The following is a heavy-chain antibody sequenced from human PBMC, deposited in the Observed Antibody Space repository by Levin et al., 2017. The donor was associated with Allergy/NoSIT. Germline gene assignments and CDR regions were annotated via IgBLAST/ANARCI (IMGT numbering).Heavy chain of an antibody. Sequence: GGSLRLSCAVSGVTFSTYAMNWVRQAPGKGLEWVSYISSSGTTIYYLDSVKGRFTISRDDAKNSLYLQMNSLRAEDTAVYYCGRYGSGSYPDYWGRGTLVTVSS. CDR2: ISSSGTTI. D-gene: IGHD3-10*01. J-gene: IGHJ4*02. V-gene: IGHV3-48*01. CDR1: GVTFSTYA. CDR3: GRYGSGSYPDY.